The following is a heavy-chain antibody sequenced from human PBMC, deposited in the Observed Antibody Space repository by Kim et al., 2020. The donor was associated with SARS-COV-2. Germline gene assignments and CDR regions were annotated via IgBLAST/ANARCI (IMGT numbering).Heavy chain of an antibody. V-gene: IGHV3-23*01. Sequence: ADAVKGRFTISRDNSKNTLYLQMNSLRAEDTAVYYCAKVNQLLGYYGMDVWGQGTTVTVSS. D-gene: IGHD2-2*01. J-gene: IGHJ6*02. CDR3: AKVNQLLGYYGMDV.